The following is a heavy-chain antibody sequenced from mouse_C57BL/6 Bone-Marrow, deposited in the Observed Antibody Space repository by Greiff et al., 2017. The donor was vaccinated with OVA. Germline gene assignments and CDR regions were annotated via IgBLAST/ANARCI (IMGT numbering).Heavy chain of an antibody. CDR2: ISDGGSYT. V-gene: IGHV5-4*01. J-gene: IGHJ2*01. CDR3: ARESDVYSFDY. D-gene: IGHD2-3*01. Sequence: EVKVVESGGGLVKPGGSLKLSCAASGFTFSSYAMSWVRQTPEKRLEWVATISDGGSYTYYPDNVTGRVTISEDNAKNNLYLQMRHLKSEDTALCHCARESDVYSFDYWGQGTTLTGYS. CDR1: GFTFSSYA.